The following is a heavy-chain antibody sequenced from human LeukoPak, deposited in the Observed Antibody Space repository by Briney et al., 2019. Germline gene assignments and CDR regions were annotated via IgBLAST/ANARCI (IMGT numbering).Heavy chain of an antibody. CDR1: GFTFSSYG. CDR2: IRYDGSNK. D-gene: IGHD2-2*03. Sequence: PGGSLRLSCAAPGFTFSSYGMHWVRQAPGKGLEWVAFIRYDGSNKYYADPVKGRFTISRDNSKNTLYLQMNSLRAEDTAVYYCAKESLMDIVVVPAARSPFDYWGQGTLVTVSS. V-gene: IGHV3-30*02. J-gene: IGHJ4*02. CDR3: AKESLMDIVVVPAARSPFDY.